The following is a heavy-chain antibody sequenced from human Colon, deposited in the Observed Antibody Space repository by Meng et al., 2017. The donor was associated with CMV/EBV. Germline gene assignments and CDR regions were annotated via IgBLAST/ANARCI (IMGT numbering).Heavy chain of an antibody. CDR3: ARDHRGRPHDY. CDR2: IKQDGSEK. J-gene: IGHJ4*02. V-gene: IGHV3-7*01. D-gene: IGHD1-14*01. CDR1: GFTFSDYY. Sequence: GESLKISCAASGFTFSDYYITWIRQAPGKGLEWVANIKQDGSEKYYVDSVKGRFTISRDNAKNSLYLQMNSLRAEDTAVYYCARDHRGRPHDYWGQGTLVTVSS.